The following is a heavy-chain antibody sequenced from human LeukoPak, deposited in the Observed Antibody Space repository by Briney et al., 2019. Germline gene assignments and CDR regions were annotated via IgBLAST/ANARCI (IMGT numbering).Heavy chain of an antibody. CDR2: ISYDGSNK. CDR3: ARDLSSGWTEGYFDY. J-gene: IGHJ4*02. D-gene: IGHD6-19*01. Sequence: GRSLRLSCAASGFTFSSYAMHWVRQAPGKGLEWVAVISYDGSNKYYADSVKGRFTISRDNSKNTLYPQMNSLRAEDTAVYYCARDLSSGWTEGYFDYWGQGTLVTVSS. V-gene: IGHV3-30-3*01. CDR1: GFTFSSYA.